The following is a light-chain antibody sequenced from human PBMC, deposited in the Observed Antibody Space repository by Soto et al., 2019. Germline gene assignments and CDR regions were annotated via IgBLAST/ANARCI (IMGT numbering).Light chain of an antibody. Sequence: EVVMTQSPASLSASPGERVTLSCRASQNIRSSLAWYQQRPGQAPRLLIYDASTRATGIPPRFSGGGSGTEFTVTISKVEPEDFAVYYCQQYGTPRSVTFGQGTRLEIK. CDR1: QNIRSS. CDR3: QQYGTPRSVT. V-gene: IGKV3-15*01. CDR2: DAS. J-gene: IGKJ5*01.